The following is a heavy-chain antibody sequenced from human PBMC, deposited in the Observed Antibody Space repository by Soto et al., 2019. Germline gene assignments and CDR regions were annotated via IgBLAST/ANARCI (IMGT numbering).Heavy chain of an antibody. CDR2: ISPIFGTA. V-gene: IGHV1-69*12. Sequence: QVQLVQSGAEVKKPGSSVKVSCKASGGTFSSYAISWVRQAPGQGLEWMGGISPIFGTANYAQKFQGRVPITADEYTSADYMELRSLRSEDRAVYCCARGMAVAGTALDFWGQGILVTVSS. J-gene: IGHJ4*02. D-gene: IGHD6-19*01. CDR3: ARGMAVAGTALDF. CDR1: GGTFSSYA.